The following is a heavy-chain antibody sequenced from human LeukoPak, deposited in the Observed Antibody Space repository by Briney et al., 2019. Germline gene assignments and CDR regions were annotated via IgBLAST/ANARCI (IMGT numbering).Heavy chain of an antibody. CDR1: GYTLTELS. J-gene: IGHJ4*02. V-gene: IGHV1-24*01. CDR2: FDPEDGET. D-gene: IGHD3-10*01. Sequence: ASVKVSCKVSGYTLTELSMHWVRQAPGKGLEWMGGFDPEDGETIYAQKFQGRVTMTEDTSTDTAYTELSSLRSEDTAVYYCATSYGSGSYYLDYWGQGTLVTVSS. CDR3: ATSYGSGSYYLDY.